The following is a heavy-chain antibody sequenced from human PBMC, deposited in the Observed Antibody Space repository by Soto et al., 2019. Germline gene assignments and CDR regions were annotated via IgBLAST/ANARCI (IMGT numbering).Heavy chain of an antibody. J-gene: IGHJ6*02. V-gene: IGHV4-34*01. CDR3: AIRRALTPLMHYYGMDV. CDR2: INHSGST. CDR1: GGSFSGYY. D-gene: IGHD3-9*01. Sequence: QVQLQQWGAGLLKPSETLSLTCAVYGGSFSGYYWSWIRQPPGKGLEWIGEINHSGSTNYNPSLKIRVTISVDTSTNQFSLQLSSVTAADTAVYYCAIRRALTPLMHYYGMDVWGQGTTVTVSS.